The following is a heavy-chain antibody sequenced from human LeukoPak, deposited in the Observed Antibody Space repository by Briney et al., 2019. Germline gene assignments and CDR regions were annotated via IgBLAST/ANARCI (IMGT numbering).Heavy chain of an antibody. CDR1: GGSFSGYY. Sequence: SSETLSLTCAVYGGSFSGYYWSWIRQPPHKGLEWIGEITHSGSTYYNPPLKSRVTISVDTSRNQFSLKLNSVTAADTAVYYCARDLMTWGQGTLVTVSS. V-gene: IGHV4-34*01. CDR3: ARDLMT. CDR2: ITHSGST. J-gene: IGHJ4*02.